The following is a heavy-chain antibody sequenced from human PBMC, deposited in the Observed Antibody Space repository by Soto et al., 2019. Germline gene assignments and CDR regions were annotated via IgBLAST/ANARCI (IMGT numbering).Heavy chain of an antibody. CDR3: AAYCYTMTCTHFHGYS. D-gene: IGHD3-16*02. V-gene: IGHV1-24*01. Sequence: ASVKVSCKVSGYTLTELSMHWVRQAPGKGLEWMGGFDPEDGETIYAQKFQGRVTMTEDTSTDTAYMELSSLRVEDTAVYYCAAYCYTMTCTHFHGYSWGQGTQVTVSS. CDR2: FDPEDGET. J-gene: IGHJ5*02. CDR1: GYTLTELS.